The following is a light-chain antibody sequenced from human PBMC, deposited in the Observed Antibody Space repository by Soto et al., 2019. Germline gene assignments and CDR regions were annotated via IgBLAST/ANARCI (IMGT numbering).Light chain of an antibody. CDR2: AAS. CDR3: QKYNTVPWT. CDR1: QAISNY. V-gene: IGKV1-27*01. J-gene: IGKJ1*01. Sequence: DLQMTQSPSSLSASVGDRVTITCRASQAISNYLAWYQQKPGKVPNLLIYAASSLQAGGPSRFNGSESRTDFILTISSLQPEDVATYYCQKYNTVPWTFGQGTKVEIK.